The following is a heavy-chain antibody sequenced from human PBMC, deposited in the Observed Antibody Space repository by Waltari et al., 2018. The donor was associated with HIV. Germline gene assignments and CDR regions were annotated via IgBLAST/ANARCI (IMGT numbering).Heavy chain of an antibody. CDR2: ISGGGHAP. J-gene: IGHJ4*02. CDR1: VYTFGDFA. D-gene: IGHD1-1*01. V-gene: IGHV3-23*01. CDR3: ARLDFWLKYNFDY. Sequence: EVQLLASGGVLVQPGGCLRRALGASVYTFGDFAMSWVRQAPGKRLEWVSGISGGGHAPFYADSVKGRFTISRDNSKNTLYLQMHSLRAEDTAVYYCARLDFWLKYNFDYWGQGTLVTVSS.